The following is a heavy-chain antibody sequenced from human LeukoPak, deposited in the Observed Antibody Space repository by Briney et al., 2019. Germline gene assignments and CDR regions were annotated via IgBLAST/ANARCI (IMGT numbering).Heavy chain of an antibody. J-gene: IGHJ6*03. D-gene: IGHD6-13*01. CDR1: GFTFSSYS. CDR3: ARGVSSWYYYYYYMDV. CDR2: ISSSGSTI. Sequence: GGSLRLSCAASGFTFSSYSMNWVRQAPGKGLEWVSYISSSGSTIYYADSVKGRFTISRDNAKNSLYLQMNSLRAEDTAVYYCARGVSSWYYYYYYMDVWGKGTTVTISS. V-gene: IGHV3-48*04.